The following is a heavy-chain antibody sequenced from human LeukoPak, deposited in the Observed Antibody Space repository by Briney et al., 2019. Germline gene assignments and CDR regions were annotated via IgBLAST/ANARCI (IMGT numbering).Heavy chain of an antibody. CDR2: IYPGDSDT. CDR3: ARHRDIAAPLIDY. V-gene: IGHV5-51*01. D-gene: IGHD6-13*01. J-gene: IGHJ4*02. Sequence: GASLKISCKGSGYSFTSYWIGWVRQMPGKGLECMGIIYPGDSDTRYSPSFQGQVTISADKSISTAYLQWSSLKASDTAVYYCARHRDIAAPLIDYWGQGTLVTVSS. CDR1: GYSFTSYW.